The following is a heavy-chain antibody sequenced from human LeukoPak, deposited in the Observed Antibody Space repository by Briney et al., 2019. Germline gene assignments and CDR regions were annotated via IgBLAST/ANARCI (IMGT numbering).Heavy chain of an antibody. Sequence: PGGSLRLSCAAPGFTFSSYAMSWVRQAPGKGLEWVSAISGSGGSTYYADSVKGRFTISRDNSKNTLYLQMNSLRAEDTAVYYCAKGASGSYHTPYDYWGQGSLVTVSS. D-gene: IGHD1-26*01. CDR1: GFTFSSYA. J-gene: IGHJ4*02. CDR2: ISGSGGST. CDR3: AKGASGSYHTPYDY. V-gene: IGHV3-23*01.